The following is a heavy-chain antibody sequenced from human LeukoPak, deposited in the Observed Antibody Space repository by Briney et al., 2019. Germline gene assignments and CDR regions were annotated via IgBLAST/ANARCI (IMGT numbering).Heavy chain of an antibody. D-gene: IGHD5-12*01. V-gene: IGHV3-7*02. Sequence: GGSLRLSCAASGYIFERYWISWVRQAPGKGLEWVANIKEDGSEKNYVESVKGRFTISRDNAKKSLYLQMDHLRVEDTAIYYCVSPDGYDYWASITWGQGTMVSVSS. CDR1: GYIFERYW. CDR2: IKEDGSEK. CDR3: VSPDGYDYWASIT. J-gene: IGHJ5*02.